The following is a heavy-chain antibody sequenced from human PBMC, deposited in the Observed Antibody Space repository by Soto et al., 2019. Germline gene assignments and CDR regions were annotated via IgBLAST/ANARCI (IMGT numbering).Heavy chain of an antibody. J-gene: IGHJ6*02. D-gene: IGHD2-2*01. Sequence: GGSLRLSCAASGFTFSSYAMNWVRQAPGKGLEWVAVISDDGGSTYYADSVKGRFTISRDNSENTLYLQMNSLRAEDTAVYYCARDLVVPAMPYHYCMDVWGQGTTVTVSS. CDR3: ARDLVVPAMPYHYCMDV. CDR2: ISDDGGST. V-gene: IGHV3-30*04. CDR1: GFTFSSYA.